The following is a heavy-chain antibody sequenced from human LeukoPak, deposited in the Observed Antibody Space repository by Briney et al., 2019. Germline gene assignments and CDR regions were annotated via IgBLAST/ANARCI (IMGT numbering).Heavy chain of an antibody. J-gene: IGHJ6*02. CDR2: ISAYNGNT. Sequence: GASVEVSCKASGYTFTSYGISWVRQAPGQGLEWMGWISAYNGNTNYAQKLQGRVTMTTDTSTSTAYMELRSLRSDDTAVYYCARDLYDFWSGYYYYYGMDVWGQGTTVTVSS. CDR1: GYTFTSYG. V-gene: IGHV1-18*01. D-gene: IGHD3-3*01. CDR3: ARDLYDFWSGYYYYYGMDV.